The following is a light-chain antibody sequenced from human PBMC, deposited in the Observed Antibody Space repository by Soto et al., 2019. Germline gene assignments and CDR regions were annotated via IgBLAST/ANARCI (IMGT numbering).Light chain of an antibody. CDR1: QSISSN. J-gene: IGKJ1*01. Sequence: DIQMTQSPSSLSASVGDRVTITCRASQSISSNLNWYQQKPGKAPKLLIYTAASLQSGVPSRFSGSGSGTXXXXXXASLQLEDFATYYCQQSNSLPPTFGQGTKVEIK. CDR3: QQSNSLPPT. CDR2: TAA. V-gene: IGKV1-39*01.